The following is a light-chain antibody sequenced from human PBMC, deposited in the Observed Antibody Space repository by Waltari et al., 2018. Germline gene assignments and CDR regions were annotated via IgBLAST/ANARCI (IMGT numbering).Light chain of an antibody. J-gene: IGKJ1*01. Sequence: EIVLTQSQGTLTLTPGERATLSCRASQSVCRYLAWYQQKPGQAPSLLVSDAATRATGIPDRFSGSGSWTDFSLTISRLESEDFAVYYCQKYVNLPATFGQGTKVEIK. CDR3: QKYVNLPAT. V-gene: IGKV3-20*01. CDR1: QSVCRY. CDR2: DAA.